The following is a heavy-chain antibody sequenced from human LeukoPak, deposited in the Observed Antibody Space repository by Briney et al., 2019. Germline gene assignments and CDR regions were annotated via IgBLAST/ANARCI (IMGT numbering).Heavy chain of an antibody. V-gene: IGHV3-7*01. D-gene: IGHD3-16*01. Sequence: GGSLRLSCAASGFTFSSYWMSWVRQAPGKGLEWVANIKQDGSEKYYVDSVKGRFTISRDNAKNSLYLEMNSLRAEDTGLYHCARDMKGNLDYWGQGTLVTVSS. CDR1: GFTFSSYW. CDR3: ARDMKGNLDY. CDR2: IKQDGSEK. J-gene: IGHJ4*02.